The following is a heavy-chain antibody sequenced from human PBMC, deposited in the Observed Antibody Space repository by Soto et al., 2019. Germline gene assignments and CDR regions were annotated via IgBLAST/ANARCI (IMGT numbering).Heavy chain of an antibody. J-gene: IGHJ6*02. CDR1: GYTFTGYY. V-gene: IGHV1-2*04. CDR2: INPNSGGT. D-gene: IGHD6-6*01. Sequence: GASVNVSCKASGYTFTGYYMHWVRQAPGQGLEWMGWINPNSGGTNYAQKFQGWVTMTRDTSISTAYMELSRLRSDDTAVYYCARGGLIAARRPYYYYGMDVWGQGTTVTVSS. CDR3: ARGGLIAARRPYYYYGMDV.